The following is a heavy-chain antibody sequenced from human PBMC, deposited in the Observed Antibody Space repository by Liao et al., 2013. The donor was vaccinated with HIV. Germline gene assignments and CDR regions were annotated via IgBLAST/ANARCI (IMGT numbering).Heavy chain of an antibody. V-gene: IGHV4-34*01. J-gene: IGHJ5*02. CDR3: ARDAYFDWDNWFDP. Sequence: QVQLQQWGAGLLKPSETLSLTCAVYGGSFSGYYWSWIRQPPGRGWSGLGKVNHSGSTNYNPSLKSRVTISLDTSKNQFSLKLSSVTAADTAVYYCARDAYFDWDNWFDPWGQGTLVTVSS. D-gene: IGHD3-9*01. CDR1: GGSFSGYY. CDR2: VNHSGST.